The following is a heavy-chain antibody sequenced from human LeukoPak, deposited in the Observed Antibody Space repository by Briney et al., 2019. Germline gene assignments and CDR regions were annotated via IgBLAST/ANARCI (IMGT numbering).Heavy chain of an antibody. CDR3: ARDPDYYGSGSYDY. D-gene: IGHD3-10*01. CDR2: IKQDGSEK. CDR1: GFTFSSYW. Sequence: GGSLRFSCAASGFTFSSYWRTWFRQAPGKGLKWVPNIKQDGSEKYYVESVKGRFTISRDNAKNSLYLQMNSLRAEDTAVYYCARDPDYYGSGSYDYWGQGTLVTVSS. J-gene: IGHJ4*02. V-gene: IGHV3-7*01.